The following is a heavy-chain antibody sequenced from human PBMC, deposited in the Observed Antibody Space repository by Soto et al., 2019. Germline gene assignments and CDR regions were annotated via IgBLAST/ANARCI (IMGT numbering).Heavy chain of an antibody. Sequence: QVQLVQSGAEVKKPGASVKVSCKASGYTFTSYAMHWVRQAPGQRLEWMGWINAGNGNTKYSQKFQGRVTITRDTSASTAYMELSSLRSEDTAVYYSARGPSIAAAEGLFDYWGQGTLVTVSS. CDR3: ARGPSIAAAEGLFDY. CDR2: INAGNGNT. V-gene: IGHV1-3*01. J-gene: IGHJ4*02. CDR1: GYTFTSYA. D-gene: IGHD6-13*01.